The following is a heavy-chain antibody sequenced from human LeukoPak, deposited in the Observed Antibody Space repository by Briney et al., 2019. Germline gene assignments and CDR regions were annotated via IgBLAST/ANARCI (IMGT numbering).Heavy chain of an antibody. CDR3: ARQRGYSSGWYFDY. J-gene: IGHJ4*02. CDR2: IYYSGST. V-gene: IGHV4-39*01. CDR1: GGSISSSSYY. Sequence: PSETLSLTCTVSGGSISSSSYYWGWIRQPPGKGLEWIGSIYYSGSTYYNPSLKSRVTISVDTSKNQFSLKLSSVTAADTAVYYCARQRGYSSGWYFDYWGQGTLVTVSS. D-gene: IGHD6-19*01.